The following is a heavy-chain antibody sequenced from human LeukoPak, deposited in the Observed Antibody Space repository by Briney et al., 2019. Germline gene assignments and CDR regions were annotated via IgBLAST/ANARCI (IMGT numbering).Heavy chain of an antibody. CDR3: ARSSTADFDL. Sequence: PSQTLSLTCAVFGGSFSSGGYPWSWIRQPPGKGLEWISYIYHTGATYYNPSLKSRVTISVDKSKNLLSLNLTSVTAADTAVYYCARSSTADFDLWGRGTLVAVSS. CDR2: IYHTGAT. D-gene: IGHD2-2*01. J-gene: IGHJ2*01. CDR1: GGSFSSGGYP. V-gene: IGHV4-30-2*01.